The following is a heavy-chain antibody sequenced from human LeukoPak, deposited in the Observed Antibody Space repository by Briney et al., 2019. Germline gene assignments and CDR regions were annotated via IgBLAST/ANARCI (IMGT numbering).Heavy chain of an antibody. CDR2: IYPGDSDT. V-gene: IGHV5-51*01. CDR1: GYSFTSCW. J-gene: IGHJ4*02. CDR3: ARRAIIAAAGTNGGFDY. D-gene: IGHD6-13*01. Sequence: GESLKISCKGSGYSFTSCWIGWVRQMPGKGLEWMGIIYPGDSDTRYSPSFQGQVTISADKSISTAYLQWSSLKASDTAMYYCARRAIIAAAGTNGGFDYWGQGTLVTVSS.